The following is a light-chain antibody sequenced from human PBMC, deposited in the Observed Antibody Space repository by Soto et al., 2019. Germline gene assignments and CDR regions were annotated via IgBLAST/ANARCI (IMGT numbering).Light chain of an antibody. V-gene: IGKV3-20*01. CDR3: QHYVGGSPIT. CDR1: QSVSSR. CDR2: GAS. Sequence: EIVMTQSPGTLSLSPGERATLSCRASQSVSSRLAWYQQKPGQAPRLLISGASSRATGIPDRFSGSGSGTDFTLTISRLEPEDFALYYCQHYVGGSPITFGQGTRLEMK. J-gene: IGKJ5*01.